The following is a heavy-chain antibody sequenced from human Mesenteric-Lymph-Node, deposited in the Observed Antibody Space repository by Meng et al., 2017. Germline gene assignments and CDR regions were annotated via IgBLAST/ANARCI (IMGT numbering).Heavy chain of an antibody. J-gene: IGHJ6*02. D-gene: IGHD2-15*01. V-gene: IGHV4-34*01. CDR3: ARGLVVAATLTLWYYYGMDV. CDR1: GGSFSGYY. CDR2: INHSGST. Sequence: SETLSLTCAVYGGSFSGYYWSWIRQPPGKGLEWIGEINHSGSTNYNPSLKSRVTISVDTSKNQFSLKLSSVTAADTAVYYCARGLVVAATLTLWYYYGMDVWGQGNTVNGAS.